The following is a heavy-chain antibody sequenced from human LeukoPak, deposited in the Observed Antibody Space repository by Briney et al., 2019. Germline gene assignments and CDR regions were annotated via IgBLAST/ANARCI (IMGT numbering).Heavy chain of an antibody. CDR1: GYTFTSYD. D-gene: IGHD3-3*01. Sequence: ASVNVSCKASGYTFTSYDINWVRQATGQGREWMGWMNPNSGNTGYAQKFQGRVTITTNTSISTAYMELSSLRSEDTAVYYCARVGHPYYDFWSGFYYYMDVWGKGTTVTVSS. V-gene: IGHV1-8*03. CDR3: ARVGHPYYDFWSGFYYYMDV. CDR2: MNPNSGNT. J-gene: IGHJ6*03.